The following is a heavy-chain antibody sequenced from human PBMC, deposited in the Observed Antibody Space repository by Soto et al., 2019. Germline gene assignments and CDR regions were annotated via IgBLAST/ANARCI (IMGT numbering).Heavy chain of an antibody. CDR2: INPNSGGT. J-gene: IGHJ4*02. CDR3: ARDTMIEGSPSHFDY. V-gene: IGHV1-2*04. CDR1: GYTFTGYY. Sequence: ASVKVSCKASGYTFTGYYMHWVRQAPGQGLEWMGWINPNSGGTNYAQKFQGWVTMTRDTSISTAYMELSRLRSDDTAAYYCARDTMIEGSPSHFDYWGQGTLVTVSS. D-gene: IGHD3-22*01.